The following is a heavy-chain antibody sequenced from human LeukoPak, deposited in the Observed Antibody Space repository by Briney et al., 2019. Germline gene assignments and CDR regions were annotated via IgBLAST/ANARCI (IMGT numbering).Heavy chain of an antibody. J-gene: IGHJ6*03. CDR3: ARVAPLSRVRYFDWLPYYYMDV. CDR1: GYTFTGYY. D-gene: IGHD3-9*01. V-gene: IGHV1-2*02. Sequence: ASVKVSCKASGYTFTGYYMHWVRQAPGQGLEWMGWINPNSGGTNYAQKFQGRVTMTRDTSISTACMELSRLRSDDTAVYYCARVAPLSRVRYFDWLPYYYMDVWGKGTTVTVSS. CDR2: INPNSGGT.